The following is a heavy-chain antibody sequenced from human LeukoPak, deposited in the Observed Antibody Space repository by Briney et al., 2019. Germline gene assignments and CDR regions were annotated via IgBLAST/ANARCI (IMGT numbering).Heavy chain of an antibody. CDR1: GFTFSSYS. CDR2: ISSSSSTI. V-gene: IGHV3-48*01. D-gene: IGHD2-15*01. J-gene: IGHJ6*02. Sequence: GSLRLSCAASGFTFSSYSMNWVRQAPGKGLEWVSYISSSSSTIYYANSVKGRFTISRDNAKNSLYLQMNSLRAEDTAVYYCARDSHCSGGLTPIYYYYYGMDVWGQGTTVTVSS. CDR3: ARDSHCSGGLTPIYYYYYGMDV.